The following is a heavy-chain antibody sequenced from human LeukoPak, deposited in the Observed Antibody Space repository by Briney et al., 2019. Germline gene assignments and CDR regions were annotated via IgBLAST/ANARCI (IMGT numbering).Heavy chain of an antibody. CDR2: ISYDGNYR. CDR3: TRPAPPGGIVYGFHI. V-gene: IGHV3-30*03. CDR1: GFIFTTYA. Sequence: GGSLRLSCAASGFIFTTYAMHWVRQAPGKGLEWVAIISYDGNYRNYADSVKGRFTISRDNSKNTLYLQMNSQGAEDTAVYYCTRPAPPGGIVYGFHIWGQGTMVTVSS. D-gene: IGHD3-16*02. J-gene: IGHJ3*02.